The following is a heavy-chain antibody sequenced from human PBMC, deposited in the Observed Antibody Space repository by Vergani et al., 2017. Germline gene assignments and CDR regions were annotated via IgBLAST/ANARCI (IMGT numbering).Heavy chain of an antibody. CDR1: GGSFSGYY. Sequence: QVQLQQWGAGLLKPSETLSLTCAVYGGSFSGYYWTWIRQPPGKGLEWIGEINHSGSTNYNPSLKSRVTISVDTSKNQFSLKLSSVTAADTAVDYCARRGSSGYYYGIDYWGQGTLVTVSS. CDR3: ARRGSSGYYYGIDY. D-gene: IGHD3-22*01. J-gene: IGHJ4*02. CDR2: INHSGST. V-gene: IGHV4-34*01.